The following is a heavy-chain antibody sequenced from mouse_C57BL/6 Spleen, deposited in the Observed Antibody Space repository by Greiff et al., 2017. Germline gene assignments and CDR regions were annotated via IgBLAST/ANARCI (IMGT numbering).Heavy chain of an antibody. V-gene: IGHV1-55*01. J-gene: IGHJ4*01. CDR2: IYPGSGST. Sequence: QVQLKQPGAELVKPGASVKMSCKASGYTFTSYWITWVKQRPGQGLEWIGDIYPGSGSTNYNEKFKSKATLTVDTSSSTAYMQLSSLTSEDSAVYYCARGGLRRSAAMDYWGQGTSVTVSS. D-gene: IGHD2-4*01. CDR3: ARGGLRRSAAMDY. CDR1: GYTFTSYW.